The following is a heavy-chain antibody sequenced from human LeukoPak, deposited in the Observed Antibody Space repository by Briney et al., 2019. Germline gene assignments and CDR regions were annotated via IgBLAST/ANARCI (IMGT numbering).Heavy chain of an antibody. D-gene: IGHD3-3*01. V-gene: IGHV4-39*07. CDR3: ARDVAFYDFWSGSGGNAFDI. CDR1: GGSISSSSYY. J-gene: IGHJ3*02. CDR2: IYYSGST. Sequence: SETLSLTCTVSGGSISSSSYYWGWIRQPPGKGLEWIGSIYYSGSTNYNPSLKSRVTISVDTSKNQFSLKLSSVTAADTAVYYCARDVAFYDFWSGSGGNAFDIWGQGTMVTVSS.